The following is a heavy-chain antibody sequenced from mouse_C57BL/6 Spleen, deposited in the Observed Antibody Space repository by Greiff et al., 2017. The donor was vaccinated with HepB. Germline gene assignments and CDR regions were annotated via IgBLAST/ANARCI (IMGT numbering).Heavy chain of an antibody. Sequence: EVQLQQSGAELVRPGASVKLSCTASGFNIKDYYMHWVKQRPEQGLEWIGRIDPEDGDTEYAPKFQGKATMTADTSSNTADLQLSSLTSEDTAVYYCTTLSYYYGSSQAMYYWGQGTSVTVSS. CDR1: GFNIKDYY. J-gene: IGHJ4*01. CDR2: IDPEDGDT. D-gene: IGHD1-1*01. V-gene: IGHV14-1*01. CDR3: TTLSYYYGSSQAMYY.